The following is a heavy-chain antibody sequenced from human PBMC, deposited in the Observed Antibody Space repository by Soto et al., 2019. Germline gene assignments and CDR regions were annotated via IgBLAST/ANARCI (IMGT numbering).Heavy chain of an antibody. J-gene: IGHJ4*02. D-gene: IGHD3-10*01. CDR1: GGSISSGGYS. Sequence: PSETLSLTCAVSGGSISSGGYSWSWIRQPPGKGLEWIGYIYHSGSTYYNPSLKSRVTISVDRSKNQFSLKLSSVTAADTAVYYCARGGGVTMVRVLDYWGQGTLVTVSS. CDR3: ARGGGVTMVRVLDY. V-gene: IGHV4-30-2*01. CDR2: IYHSGST.